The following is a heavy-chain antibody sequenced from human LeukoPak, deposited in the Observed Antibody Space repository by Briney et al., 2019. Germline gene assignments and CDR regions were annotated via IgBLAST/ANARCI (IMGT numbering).Heavy chain of an antibody. CDR1: GFTFSSYA. CDR2: ISYDGSNK. CDR3: ARDVLTYGSYFDY. V-gene: IGHV3-30-3*01. D-gene: IGHD3-10*01. J-gene: IGHJ4*02. Sequence: GGSLRLSCAASGFTFSSYAMHWVRQAPGTGLEWVAVISYDGSNKYYADSVEGRFTISRDNSKNTLYLQMNSLRAEDTAVYYCARDVLTYGSYFDYWGQGTLVTVSS.